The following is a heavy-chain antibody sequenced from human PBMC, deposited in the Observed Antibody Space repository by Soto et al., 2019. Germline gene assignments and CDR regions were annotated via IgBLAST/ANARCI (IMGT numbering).Heavy chain of an antibody. Sequence: QGQLQESGPGLVKPSETLSLTCTVSGASISSYYWSWIRQPPGKGLQWIGYIYYYSGSTNDNPSLKSRVTISVDMYKNQFSLKLSSVTAADKAVYYCARSRGGYFGYWGQGTLVTVSS. CDR2: IYYYSGST. CDR1: GASISSYY. CDR3: ARSRGGYFGY. J-gene: IGHJ4*02. V-gene: IGHV4-59*01. D-gene: IGHD3-22*01.